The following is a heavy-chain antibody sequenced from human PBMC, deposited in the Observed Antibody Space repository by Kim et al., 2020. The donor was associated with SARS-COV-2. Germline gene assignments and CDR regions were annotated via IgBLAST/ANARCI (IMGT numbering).Heavy chain of an antibody. CDR1: GGSVSSGSYY. Sequence: SETLSLTCTVSGGSVSSGSYYWSWIRQPPGKGLEWIGYIYYSGSTNYNPSLKSRVTISVDTSKNQFSLKLSSVTAADTAVYYCARDQDYWGQGTLVTVSS. CDR3: ARDQDY. J-gene: IGHJ4*02. CDR2: IYYSGST. V-gene: IGHV4-61*01.